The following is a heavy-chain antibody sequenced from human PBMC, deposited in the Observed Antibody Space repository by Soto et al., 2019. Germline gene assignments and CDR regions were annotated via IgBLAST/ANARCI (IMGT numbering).Heavy chain of an antibody. CDR1: GFTFSSYA. V-gene: IGHV3-23*01. CDR2: ISGSGGST. D-gene: IGHD1-20*01. Sequence: PGGSLRLSCAASGFTFSSYAMSWVRQAPGKGLEWVSAISGSGGSTYDADSVKGRFTISRANSKNTLYLHINSLTTEDTAVYHCEQDLRDNCHPSAVDVSGPGTMVTVSS. J-gene: IGHJ3*01. CDR3: EQDLRDNCHPSAVDV.